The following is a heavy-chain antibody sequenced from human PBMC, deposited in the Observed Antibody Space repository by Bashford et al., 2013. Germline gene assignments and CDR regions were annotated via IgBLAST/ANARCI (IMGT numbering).Heavy chain of an antibody. J-gene: IGHJ4*02. CDR1: GGSISSGDYY. Sequence: SETLSLTCTVSGGSISSGDYYWSWIRQPPGKGLEWIGYIYYSGSTYYNPSLKSRVTISVDTSKNQFSLKLSSVTAADTAVYYCAREQLWRYFDYWGQGTLVTVSS. CDR2: IYYSGST. CDR3: AREQLWRYFDY. D-gene: IGHD5-18*01. V-gene: IGHV4-30-4*01.